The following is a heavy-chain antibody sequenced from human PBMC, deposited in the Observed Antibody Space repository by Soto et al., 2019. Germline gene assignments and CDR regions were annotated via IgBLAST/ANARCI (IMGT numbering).Heavy chain of an antibody. D-gene: IGHD3-10*01. J-gene: IGHJ6*02. CDR1: GYTFTNYD. CDR2: MNPDSENT. Sequence: QVHLVQSGAEVKQPGASVRVSCKASGYTFTNYDITWVRQATGQGLEWMGWMNPDSENTGSPQKFQGRVTMTVNTSINTAYRELTSLRSEDTAVYYCTRAHFEFGSYFGLDVWGQGTTVTVSS. V-gene: IGHV1-8*01. CDR3: TRAHFEFGSYFGLDV.